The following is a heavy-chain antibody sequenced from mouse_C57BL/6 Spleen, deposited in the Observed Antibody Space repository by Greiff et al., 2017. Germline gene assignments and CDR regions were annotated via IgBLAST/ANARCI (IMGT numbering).Heavy chain of an antibody. Sequence: VQLQQPGAELVRPGTSVKLSCKASGYTFTSYWMHWVKQRPGQGLEWIGVIDPSDSYTNYNQKFKGKATLTVDTSSSTAYMQLSSLTSEDSAVYYCAREKNGSRFAYWGQGTLVTVSA. D-gene: IGHD2-2*01. CDR3: AREKNGSRFAY. CDR2: IDPSDSYT. CDR1: GYTFTSYW. V-gene: IGHV1-59*01. J-gene: IGHJ3*01.